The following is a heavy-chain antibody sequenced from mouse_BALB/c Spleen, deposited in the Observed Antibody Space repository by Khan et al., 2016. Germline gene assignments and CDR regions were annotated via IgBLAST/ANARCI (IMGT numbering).Heavy chain of an antibody. D-gene: IGHD2-3*01. CDR2: ISYSGST. V-gene: IGHV3-2*02. J-gene: IGHJ2*01. CDR3: ARCDGYYFDD. Sequence: EVQLQESGPGLVKPSQSLSLTCTVTGYSITSDYAWNWIRQFPGNKLEWMGYISYSGSTSYNPSLKSRISITRDTSKNQFFLQLNSVTTEDTATYYCARCDGYYFDDWGQGTTLTVSS. CDR1: GYSITSDYA.